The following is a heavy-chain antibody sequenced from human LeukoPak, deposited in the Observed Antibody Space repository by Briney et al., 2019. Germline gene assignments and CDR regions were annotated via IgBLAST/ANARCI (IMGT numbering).Heavy chain of an antibody. D-gene: IGHD2-2*01. J-gene: IGHJ4*02. CDR3: ARDEGSSYPSDY. Sequence: SETLSLTCTVSGGSISSSSYYWGWIRQPPGKGLEGIGSIYYSGSTYYNPSLKSRVTISVDTSKNQFSLNLSSVTAADTAVYFCARDEGSSYPSDYWGQGTLVTVSS. V-gene: IGHV4-39*07. CDR1: GGSISSSSYY. CDR2: IYYSGST.